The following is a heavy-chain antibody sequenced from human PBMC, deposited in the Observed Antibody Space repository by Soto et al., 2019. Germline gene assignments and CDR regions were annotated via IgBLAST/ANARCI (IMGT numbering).Heavy chain of an antibody. CDR2: IYYSGST. CDR3: AIYTSGWYFDY. D-gene: IGHD6-19*01. Sequence: SETLSLTCTVSGGSISSYHCSWIRQPPGKGLEWIGYIYYSGSTNYKPSLKSRVTISVDTSKSQFSLKLSSVTAADTAVYYCAIYTSGWYFDYWGQGTLVTVSS. J-gene: IGHJ4*02. V-gene: IGHV4-59*01. CDR1: GGSISSYH.